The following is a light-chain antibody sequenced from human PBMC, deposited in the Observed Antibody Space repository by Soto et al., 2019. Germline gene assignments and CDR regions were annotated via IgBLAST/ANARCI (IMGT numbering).Light chain of an antibody. CDR3: QQYNNWPLT. V-gene: IGKV3-15*01. Sequence: EIVMTQSPSTLSVSPGGRATLRCRARHRVSSYLAWYQQRPGQAPRLLIYGASTXATGIPARFSGSASGTELTLTISSLQSEDFAIYYCQQYNNWPLTFGGGTKVDIK. CDR2: GAS. J-gene: IGKJ4*01. CDR1: HRVSSY.